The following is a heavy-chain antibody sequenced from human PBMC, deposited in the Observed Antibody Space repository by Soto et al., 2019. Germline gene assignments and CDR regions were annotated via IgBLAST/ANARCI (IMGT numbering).Heavy chain of an antibody. V-gene: IGHV1-69*06. D-gene: IGHD6-13*01. CDR3: ATVRRSAAAGTFYYYYGMDV. CDR2: IIPIFGTA. Sequence: ASVEVSCTASGGTFSSYAIIWVRQAPGQGLEWMGGIIPIFGTANYAQKFQGRVTMTEDTSTDTAYMELSSLRSEDTAVYYCATVRRSAAAGTFYYYYGMDVWGQGTTVTVSS. CDR1: GGTFSSYA. J-gene: IGHJ6*02.